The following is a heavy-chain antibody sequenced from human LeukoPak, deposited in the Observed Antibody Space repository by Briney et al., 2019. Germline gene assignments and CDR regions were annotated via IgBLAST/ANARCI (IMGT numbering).Heavy chain of an antibody. CDR2: ISYDGSNK. Sequence: GGSLRLSCAASGFTFSSYAMHWVRQAPGKGLEWVAVISYDGSNKYYAVSVKGRFTISRDNPKNTLYLQMNSVRAEDTAVYYCARGGNLWQGDNRFDYWGQGTLVSVSS. V-gene: IGHV3-30*04. D-gene: IGHD2/OR15-2a*01. CDR1: GFTFSSYA. CDR3: ARGGNLWQGDNRFDY. J-gene: IGHJ4*02.